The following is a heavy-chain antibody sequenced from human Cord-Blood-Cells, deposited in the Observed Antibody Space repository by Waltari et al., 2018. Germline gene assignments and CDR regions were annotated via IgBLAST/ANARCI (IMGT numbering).Heavy chain of an antibody. CDR2: IDWDHDK. CDR1: GFSLSTSGMC. CDR3: ARMRYIGYYRGGSCYSDAFDI. Sequence: QVTLRESGPALVKPTQTLTLTCTFSGFSLSTSGMCVSWIRQPPGKALEWHALIDWDHDKYYSTSRKTGLTISQDTSKNPGVLTMPNMDPVDTATYYCARMRYIGYYRGGSCYSDAFDIWGQETMVTVSS. D-gene: IGHD2-15*01. V-gene: IGHV2-70*01. J-gene: IGHJ3*02.